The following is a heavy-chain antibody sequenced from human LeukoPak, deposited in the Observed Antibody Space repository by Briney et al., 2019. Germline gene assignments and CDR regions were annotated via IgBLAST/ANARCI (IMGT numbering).Heavy chain of an antibody. CDR3: AKVRWDAFDI. J-gene: IGHJ3*02. V-gene: IGHV4-4*02. CDR1: GDSINSLDL. CDR2: MYLSGTT. Sequence: SGTLSLTCTVSGDSINSLDLWSWVRQPPGKGLEWIGEMYLSGTTHSNPSVKSRVTISIDKSKNQFFLNLSSVTAADTAVYYCAKVRWDAFDIWGQGTMVTVSS. D-gene: IGHD3-3*01.